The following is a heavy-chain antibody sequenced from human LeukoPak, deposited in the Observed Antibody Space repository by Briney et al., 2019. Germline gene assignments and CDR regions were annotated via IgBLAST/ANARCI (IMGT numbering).Heavy chain of an antibody. CDR3: PGTNLCLPSFFGENCFAP. CDR1: GASISSGDYY. V-gene: IGHV4-30-4*08. J-gene: IGHJ5*02. D-gene: IGHD3-3*02. Sequence: PSQTLSLTCTVSGASISSGDYYWSWIRQPPGKGLEWIGSIYYSGSTFHYNPSLKSRVAISIDTSKNQFSLSLSSVTAADTAVYNGPGTNLCLPSFFGENCFAPGGQGTLVTVSS. CDR2: IYYSGST.